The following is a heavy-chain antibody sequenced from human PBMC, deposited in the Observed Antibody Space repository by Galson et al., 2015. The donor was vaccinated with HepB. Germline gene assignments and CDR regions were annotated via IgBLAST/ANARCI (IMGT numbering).Heavy chain of an antibody. V-gene: IGHV3-48*01. CDR1: GFTFSSYS. CDR2: ISSSSSTI. J-gene: IGHJ6*03. Sequence: SLRLSCAASGFTFSSYSMNWVRQAPGKGLEWVSYISSSSSTIYYADSVKGRFTISRDNAKNSLYLQMNSLRAEDTAVYYCARGLGYCTGGVCPSRHMDVWGKGTTVTVSS. CDR3: ARGLGYCTGGVCPSRHMDV. D-gene: IGHD2-8*02.